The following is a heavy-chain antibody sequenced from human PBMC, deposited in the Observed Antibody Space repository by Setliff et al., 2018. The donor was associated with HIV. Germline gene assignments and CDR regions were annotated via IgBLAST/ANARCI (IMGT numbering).Heavy chain of an antibody. Sequence: PSETLSLTCTVSGDSISSNNYYWAWIRQSPEKGLEWIGCIFYGGSVYGSGRTFFNPSLKSRVSISLDPSTKQVSLRLRSVTAADTAVYYCARSLTKQLVLGTSREYYFDSWGLGALVTVSS. D-gene: IGHD6-13*01. V-gene: IGHV4-39*07. CDR1: GDSISSNNYY. J-gene: IGHJ4*02. CDR3: ARSLTKQLVLGTSREYYFDS. CDR2: IFYGGSVYGSGRT.